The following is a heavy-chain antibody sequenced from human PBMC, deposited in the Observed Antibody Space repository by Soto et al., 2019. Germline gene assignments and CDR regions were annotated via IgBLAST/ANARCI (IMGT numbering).Heavy chain of an antibody. CDR3: ARARLRAVYAFDI. V-gene: IGHV4-31*03. CDR2: IYYSGST. D-gene: IGHD5-12*01. CDR1: GGSVSSGAYY. J-gene: IGHJ3*02. Sequence: QVQLQESDAGLVKASQTLSLTCTVSGGSVSSGAYYLTWIRQRPGKGLEWIGYIYYSGSTYYSPSLTCRLSISLDTSKNQFSLRLSSVTAADTAMYYCARARLRAVYAFDIWGQGTMVTVSS.